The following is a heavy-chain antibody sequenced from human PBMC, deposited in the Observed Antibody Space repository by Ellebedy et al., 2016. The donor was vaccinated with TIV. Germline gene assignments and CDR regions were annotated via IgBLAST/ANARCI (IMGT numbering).Heavy chain of an antibody. D-gene: IGHD3-16*01. CDR1: GFSVSSNY. Sequence: GESLKISCEASGFSVSSNYITWVRQAPGKGLQWVSVIYSGNKTHYADSVRGRFTTSRDIFKNTIYLQMHGLRIEDTALYYCVRERFPMPTWGQGTLVIVSS. CDR3: VRERFPMPT. V-gene: IGHV3-66*01. J-gene: IGHJ4*02. CDR2: IYSGNKT.